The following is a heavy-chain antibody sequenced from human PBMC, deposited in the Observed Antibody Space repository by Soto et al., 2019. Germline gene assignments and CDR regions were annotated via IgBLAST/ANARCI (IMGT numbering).Heavy chain of an antibody. Sequence: ASVKVSCKASGYTFTGYYMHWVRQAPGQGLEWMGWINPNGGGTNYAQKFQGWVTVTRDTSISTAYMELSSLRSEDTAVYYCARGLVEQWLSDSDAFDIWGQGTMVTVSS. D-gene: IGHD6-19*01. J-gene: IGHJ3*02. CDR1: GYTFTGYY. CDR2: INPNGGGT. V-gene: IGHV1-2*04. CDR3: ARGLVEQWLSDSDAFDI.